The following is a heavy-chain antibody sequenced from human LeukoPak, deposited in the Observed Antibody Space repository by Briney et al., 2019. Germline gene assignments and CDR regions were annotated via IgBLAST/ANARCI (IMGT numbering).Heavy chain of an antibody. D-gene: IGHD5-18*01. J-gene: IGHJ4*02. V-gene: IGHV1-46*01. CDR3: ARRGYSYGYSYFDY. Sequence: GASVKVSCKASGYVFTTYDMHWVRQAPGQGLEWMGIITPSGGSTTYAQKFQGRVTMTRDTSTSTVYMGQSSLRSEDTAVYYCARRGYSYGYSYFDYWGQGTLVTVSS. CDR1: GYVFTTYD. CDR2: ITPSGGST.